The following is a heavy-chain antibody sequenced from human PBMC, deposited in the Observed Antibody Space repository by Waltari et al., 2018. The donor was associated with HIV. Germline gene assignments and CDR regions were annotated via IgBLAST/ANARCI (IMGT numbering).Heavy chain of an antibody. CDR3: ARDRVNRWGAFDI. D-gene: IGHD1-26*01. V-gene: IGHV4-59*01. CDR1: GGSISSYY. J-gene: IGHJ3*02. CDR2: IYYSGST. Sequence: QVQLQKSGPGLVKPSETLSLTCTVSGGSISSYYWSWIRQPPGKGLEWIGYIYYSGSTNYNPSLKSRVTISVDTSKTQFSLKLSSVTAADTAVYYCARDRVNRWGAFDIWGQGTMVTVSS.